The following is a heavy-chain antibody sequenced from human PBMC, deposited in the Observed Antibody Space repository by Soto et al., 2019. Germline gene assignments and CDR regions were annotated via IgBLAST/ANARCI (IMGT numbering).Heavy chain of an antibody. V-gene: IGHV1-69*01. CDR3: ARGAVAFTGYYYYGMDV. CDR1: GGTFSSYA. CDR2: IIPIFGTA. Sequence: KVSCKASGGTFSSYAISWVRQAPGQGLEWMGGIIPIFGTANYAQKFQGRVTITADESTSTAYMELSSLRSEDTAVYYCARGAVAFTGYYYYGMDVSGQGTTVTVSS. D-gene: IGHD6-19*01. J-gene: IGHJ6*02.